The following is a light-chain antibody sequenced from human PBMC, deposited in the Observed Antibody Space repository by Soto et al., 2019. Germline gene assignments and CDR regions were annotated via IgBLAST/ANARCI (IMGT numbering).Light chain of an antibody. V-gene: IGKV1-39*01. CDR1: QSISSY. J-gene: IGKJ1*01. CDR3: QQSYSTPWT. Sequence: DIQMTQSPSSLSASVGDRVTITCRASQSISSYLSWYQQKPGKAPKLLIYAASSLQSGVPSRFSGSGSGTDLTLTISSLQPEDFVTYYCQQSYSTPWTFGQGTKVEIK. CDR2: AAS.